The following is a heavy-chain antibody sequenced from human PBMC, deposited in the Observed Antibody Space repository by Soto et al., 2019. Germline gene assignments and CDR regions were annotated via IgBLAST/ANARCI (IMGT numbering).Heavy chain of an antibody. D-gene: IGHD1-7*01. Sequence: QAQLLQSGAEMKKPGASVKVSCKASGYTFINYFIHWVRQAPGQGLEWIGIVHPSRGTADYAQKCQGRVTLTTDMSTRTVYMDLSRLRSEDTAVYYCARPLIGNTVDLWGQGTTVIVS. CDR3: ARPLIGNTVDL. V-gene: IGHV1-46*01. CDR1: GYTFINYF. CDR2: VHPSRGTA. J-gene: IGHJ3*01.